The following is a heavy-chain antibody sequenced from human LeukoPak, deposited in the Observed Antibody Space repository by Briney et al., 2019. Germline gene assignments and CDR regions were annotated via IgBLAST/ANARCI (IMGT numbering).Heavy chain of an antibody. V-gene: IGHV3-33*06. CDR3: AKDRGSGSYASDY. CDR1: GFTFSSYG. D-gene: IGHD1-26*01. Sequence: PGRSLTLSCAASGFTFSSYGMHWVRQAPGKGLEWVAVIWYDGSNKYYADSAKGRFTISRDDSKNTLYLQMNSLRAEDTAVYYCAKDRGSGSYASDYWGQGTLVTVSS. J-gene: IGHJ4*02. CDR2: IWYDGSNK.